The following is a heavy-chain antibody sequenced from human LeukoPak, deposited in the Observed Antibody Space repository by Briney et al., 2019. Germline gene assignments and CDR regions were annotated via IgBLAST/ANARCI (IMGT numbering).Heavy chain of an antibody. V-gene: IGHV3-33*01. CDR1: GFTFSSYG. CDR3: ARDIDPGYSYGYWDY. CDR2: MWYDGSSQ. J-gene: IGHJ4*02. Sequence: PGRSLRLSCAASGFTFSSYGMLWVRQAPGKGLEWVAVMWYDGSSQYYADSVKGRFTISRDSSKNTLYLQMNSLRAEDTALYYCARDIDPGYSYGYWDYWGQGSLVTVSS. D-gene: IGHD5-18*01.